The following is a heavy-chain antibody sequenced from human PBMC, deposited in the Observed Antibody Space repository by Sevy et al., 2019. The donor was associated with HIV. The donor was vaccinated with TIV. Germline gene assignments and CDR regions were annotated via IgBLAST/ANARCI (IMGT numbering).Heavy chain of an antibody. D-gene: IGHD3-10*01. CDR2: IKTKTDGGTT. CDR3: QWFGAFYFYGMDV. J-gene: IGHJ6*02. V-gene: IGHV3-15*01. Sequence: GGSLRLSCAASGFTFSDAWMTWVRQAPGKGLEWVGRIKTKTDGGTTDYAAPVKGRFTISRDDSKNTVYLQMNSMETEDTAVYYGQWFGAFYFYGMDVWGHGTTVTVSS. CDR1: GFTFSDAW.